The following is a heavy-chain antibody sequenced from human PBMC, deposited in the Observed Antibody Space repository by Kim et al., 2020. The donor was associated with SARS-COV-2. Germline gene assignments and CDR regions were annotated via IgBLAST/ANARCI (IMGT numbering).Heavy chain of an antibody. V-gene: IGHV1-2*02. CDR2: INPNSGDT. J-gene: IGHJ4*02. CDR3: ATERGIYGSGSYGLFDY. D-gene: IGHD3-10*01. Sequence: ASVKVSCKASGYTFTGYYMHWVRQAPGQGLEWMGWINPNSGDTNYAQKFQGRVTMTRDTSISTAYMELSRLRSDDTAVYYCATERGIYGSGSYGLFDYWGPGTLVTVSS. CDR1: GYTFTGYY.